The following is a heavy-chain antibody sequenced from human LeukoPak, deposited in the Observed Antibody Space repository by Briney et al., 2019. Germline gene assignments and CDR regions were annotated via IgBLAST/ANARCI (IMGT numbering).Heavy chain of an antibody. CDR2: ISSGSSTI. V-gene: IGHV3-48*02. J-gene: IGHJ4*02. Sequence: GGSLRLSCAAPGFTFSSYSMNWVRQAPGKGLEWISSISSGSSTIYYADSVKGRFTISRDNAENSLYLQMNSLRDEDTAVYYCARARGDYYPIEDYWGQGTLVTVSS. CDR1: GFTFSSYS. D-gene: IGHD4-17*01. CDR3: ARARGDYYPIEDY.